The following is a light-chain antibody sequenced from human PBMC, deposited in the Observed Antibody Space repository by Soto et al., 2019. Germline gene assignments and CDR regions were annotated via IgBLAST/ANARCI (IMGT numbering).Light chain of an antibody. CDR1: QSVSSNY. V-gene: IGKV3-20*01. CDR2: GAS. Sequence: EVVLTQPPGTLSLSPGERATLSCRASQSVSSNYVAWYQQIPGQTPRLLIYGASSRATGIPDRFSGSGSGTDFTLTISRLEPEDFAVYYCQQYNKWPPITFGQGTRLEIK. CDR3: QQYNKWPPIT. J-gene: IGKJ5*01.